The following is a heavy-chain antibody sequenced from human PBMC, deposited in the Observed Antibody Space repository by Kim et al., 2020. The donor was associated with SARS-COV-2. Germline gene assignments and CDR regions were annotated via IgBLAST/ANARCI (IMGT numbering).Heavy chain of an antibody. D-gene: IGHD3-10*01. CDR1: GLSLDSSA. V-gene: IGHV3-30*04. Sequence: GGSLRLSCAASGLSLDSSAMNWVRQGPGKGLEWVAVISYDGRNKEYADSVKGRFTISRDNAKSTLYLQMNSLRVEDTAVYYCARGNYYESVSLSDYYNGMDVWGQGTTVTVSS. CDR2: ISYDGRNK. CDR3: ARGNYYESVSLSDYYNGMDV. J-gene: IGHJ6*02.